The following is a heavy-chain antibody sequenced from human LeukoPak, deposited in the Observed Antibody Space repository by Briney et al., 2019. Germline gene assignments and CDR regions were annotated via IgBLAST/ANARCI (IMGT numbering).Heavy chain of an antibody. CDR3: ARGGSSWYRGSFQH. CDR1: GYTFTSYD. CDR2: INPSGGST. D-gene: IGHD6-13*01. Sequence: GASVKVSCKASGYTFTSYDMHWVRQAPGQGLEWMEIINPSGGSTSYAQIFQGRVTMTRDTSTSTVYMGLSSLRSEDTAVYYCARGGSSWYRGSFQHWGQGTLVTVSS. V-gene: IGHV1-46*01. J-gene: IGHJ1*01.